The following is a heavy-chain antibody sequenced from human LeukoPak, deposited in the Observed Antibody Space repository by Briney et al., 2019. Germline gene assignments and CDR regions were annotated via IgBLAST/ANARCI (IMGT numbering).Heavy chain of an antibody. CDR1: GGSISSGGYY. D-gene: IGHD3-22*01. CDR2: IYYSGST. Sequence: PSETLSLTCTVSGGSISSGGYYWSWIRQHPGKGLEWIGYIYYSGSTYYNPSLKSRVTISVDTSKNQFSLKLSSVTAADTAVYYCASSGSRWLIDKTYSPYWGQGTLVTVSS. CDR3: ASSGSRWLIDKTYSPY. V-gene: IGHV4-31*03. J-gene: IGHJ4*02.